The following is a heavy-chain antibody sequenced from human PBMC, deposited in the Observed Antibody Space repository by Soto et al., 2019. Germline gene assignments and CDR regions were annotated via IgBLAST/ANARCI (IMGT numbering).Heavy chain of an antibody. J-gene: IGHJ6*02. Sequence: GASVKVSCKASGFTFTSSAVQWVRQAPGQRLEWIGWIVVGSGNTNYAQKFQERVTITRDMSTSTAYMELSSLRSEDTAVYYCAARPVLRFLEWLLWGPYGMDVWGQGTTVTV. CDR3: AARPVLRFLEWLLWGPYGMDV. CDR1: GFTFTSSA. CDR2: IVVGSGNT. D-gene: IGHD3-3*01. V-gene: IGHV1-58*01.